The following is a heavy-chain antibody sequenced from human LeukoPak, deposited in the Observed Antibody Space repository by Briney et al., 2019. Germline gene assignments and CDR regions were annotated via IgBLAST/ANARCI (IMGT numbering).Heavy chain of an antibody. CDR2: ISYDGSNK. CDR1: GFTFSSYG. J-gene: IGHJ4*02. V-gene: IGHV3-30*03. CDR3: AREVRGHCYFDF. Sequence: PGGSLRLSCAASGFTFSSYGMHWVRQAPGKGLEWVAVISYDGSNKYYVDSVKGRFTISRDNSKNTLYLHMSSLRAEDTAVYYCAREVRGHCYFDFWGQGTLVTVSS.